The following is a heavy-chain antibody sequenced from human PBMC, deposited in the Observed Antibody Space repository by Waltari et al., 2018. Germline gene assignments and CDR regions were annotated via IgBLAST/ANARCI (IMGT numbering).Heavy chain of an antibody. CDR1: GSSFTDNY. CDR2: INPNNGDT. V-gene: IGHV1-2*02. CDR3: ARVNNYYDSIGRDWFDP. J-gene: IGHJ5*02. Sequence: QVQLVQSGAEVKKPGASVKVSCKASGSSFTDNYIHWIRQAPGQGLEWMGWINPNNGDTIYAQKFQGRVTMTRDTSISTAYMELSGLRSDDTAMFYCARVNNYYDSIGRDWFDPWGQGTLVTVSS. D-gene: IGHD3-22*01.